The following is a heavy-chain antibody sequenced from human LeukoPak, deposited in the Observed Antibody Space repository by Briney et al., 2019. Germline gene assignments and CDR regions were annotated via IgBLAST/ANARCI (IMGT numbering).Heavy chain of an antibody. Sequence: GGSLRLSCAASGFTFSSYAMSWVRQAPGEGLEWVLSISSSSAYIYYADSVKGRFTISRDNAKNSLYLQMDSLRAEDTAVYYCARKDGYNKLDAFDVWGQGTMVSVSS. CDR2: ISSSSAYI. CDR3: ARKDGYNKLDAFDV. J-gene: IGHJ3*01. CDR1: GFTFSSYA. D-gene: IGHD5-24*01. V-gene: IGHV3-21*01.